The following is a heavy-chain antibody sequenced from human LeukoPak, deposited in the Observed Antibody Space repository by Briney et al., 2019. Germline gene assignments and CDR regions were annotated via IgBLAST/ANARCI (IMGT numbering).Heavy chain of an antibody. Sequence: ASVKVSCKASGYTFTSYYMHWVRQAPGQGLEWMGIINPSGGSTSYAQKFQGRVTMTRDTSTSTVYMELSSLRSEDTAVYYCARYGGIAAAGGLEDYYYYYGMDVWGQGTTVTVSS. CDR2: INPSGGST. CDR1: GYTFTSYY. CDR3: ARYGGIAAAGGLEDYYYYYGMDV. J-gene: IGHJ6*02. V-gene: IGHV1-46*01. D-gene: IGHD6-13*01.